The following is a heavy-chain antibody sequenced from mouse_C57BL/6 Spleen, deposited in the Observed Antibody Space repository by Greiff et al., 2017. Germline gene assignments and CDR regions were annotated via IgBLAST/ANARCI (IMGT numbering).Heavy chain of an antibody. J-gene: IGHJ3*01. D-gene: IGHD1-1*01. CDR3: AREGPITTVVSRGFAY. CDR1: GYTFTSYW. CDR2: INPSNGGT. V-gene: IGHV1-53*01. Sequence: QVQLQQPGTELVKPGASVKLSCKASGYTFTSYWMHWVKQRPGQGLEWIGNINPSNGGTNYNEKFKSKATLTVDKSSSTAYMQLSSLTSEDSAVYSCAREGPITTVVSRGFAYWGQGTLVTVSA.